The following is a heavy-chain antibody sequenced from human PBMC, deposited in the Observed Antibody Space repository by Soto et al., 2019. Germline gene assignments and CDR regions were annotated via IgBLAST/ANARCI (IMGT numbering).Heavy chain of an antibody. V-gene: IGHV1-8*01. D-gene: IGHD6-25*01. Sequence: ASVKVSCKASGYTFTSYDINWVRQATGQGLEWMGWMNPNSGNTGYAQKFQGRVTMTRNTSISTAYMELSSLRSEDTAVYYCARGLRSRAAAYYYYYYMDVWGKGTTVTVSS. CDR3: ARGLRSRAAAYYYYYYMDV. J-gene: IGHJ6*03. CDR2: MNPNSGNT. CDR1: GYTFTSYD.